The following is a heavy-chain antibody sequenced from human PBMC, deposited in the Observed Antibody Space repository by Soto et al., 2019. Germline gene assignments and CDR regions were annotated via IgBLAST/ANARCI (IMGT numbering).Heavy chain of an antibody. V-gene: IGHV1-69*13. CDR2: IFPIFGTA. Sequence: GASVKVSCKASGGTFSSYAISWVRQAPGQGLEWMGGIFPIFGTANYAQKFQGRVTITADESTSTAYMELSSLRSEDTAVYYCARSPDFDWLLFLWGQGTLVTVSS. J-gene: IGHJ4*02. CDR1: GGTFSSYA. CDR3: ARSPDFDWLLFL. D-gene: IGHD3-9*01.